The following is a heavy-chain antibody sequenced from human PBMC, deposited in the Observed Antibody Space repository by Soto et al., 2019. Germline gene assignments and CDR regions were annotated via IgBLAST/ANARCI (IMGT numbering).Heavy chain of an antibody. D-gene: IGHD7-27*01. CDR1: GFTFSDHY. CDR3: AKDRWRNWAHVDY. Sequence: GGSLRLSCGASGFTFSDHYMDWVRQAPGKGLEWVARIRNKGGFITEYAASVQGRFTVSRDDSRNTVYLQMNSLRAEDTAVYYCAKDRWRNWAHVDYWGQGTLVTVSS. J-gene: IGHJ4*02. V-gene: IGHV3-72*01. CDR2: IRNKGGFIT.